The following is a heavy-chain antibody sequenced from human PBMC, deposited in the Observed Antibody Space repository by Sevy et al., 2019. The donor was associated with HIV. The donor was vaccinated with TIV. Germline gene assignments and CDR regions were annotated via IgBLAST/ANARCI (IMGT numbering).Heavy chain of an antibody. CDR3: AGENAWGRGYS. CDR2: IYYNRHI. CDR1: GGSITSLY. D-gene: IGHD1-26*01. Sequence: SDTLSLTCTVSGGSITSLYWNWIRQPPGKGLEWIANIYYNRHINYNPSLKSRVTLSLDTSKNQFSLRLSSVTAADTAMYYCAGENAWGRGYSWGQGTLVTVSS. J-gene: IGHJ4*02. V-gene: IGHV4-59*08.